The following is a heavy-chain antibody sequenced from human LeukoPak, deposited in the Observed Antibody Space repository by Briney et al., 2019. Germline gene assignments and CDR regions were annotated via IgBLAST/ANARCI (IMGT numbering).Heavy chain of an antibody. Sequence: AGGSLRLSCAASGFTFSSYWMSWVRQAPGKGLEWVANIRHDGSEKYYVGSVKGRFTISRDNAKNSLYLQMNSLRVEDTAVYYCARRLSSSWYVNWFDPWGQGTLVTVSS. CDR2: IRHDGSEK. CDR3: ARRLSSSWYVNWFDP. D-gene: IGHD6-13*01. CDR1: GFTFSSYW. J-gene: IGHJ5*02. V-gene: IGHV3-7*01.